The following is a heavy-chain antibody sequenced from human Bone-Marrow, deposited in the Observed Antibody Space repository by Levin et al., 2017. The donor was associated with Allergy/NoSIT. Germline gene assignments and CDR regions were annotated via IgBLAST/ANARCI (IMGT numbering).Heavy chain of an antibody. CDR1: GASISDDKSH. D-gene: IGHD7-27*01. CDR3: ARHLGGGSDY. Sequence: SQTLSLTCSVSGASISDDKSHWCWIRQSPGKGLEWIGNIYYLGGAHYNPSLMNRVTISVDTSKNHFSLRLNSVTAADTAVYYCARHLGGGSDYWGQGTLVTVSS. CDR2: IYYLGGA. J-gene: IGHJ4*02. V-gene: IGHV4-39*01.